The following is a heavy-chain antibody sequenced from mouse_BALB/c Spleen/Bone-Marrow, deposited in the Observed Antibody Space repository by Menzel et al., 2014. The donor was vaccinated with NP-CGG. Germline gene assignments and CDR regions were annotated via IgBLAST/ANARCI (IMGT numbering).Heavy chain of an antibody. D-gene: IGHD2-4*01. CDR3: SRRSDYDYFDY. Sequence: DVKLVESGGDLVKPGGSLKFSCAASGFAFSSYGMSWVRQTPDKRLEWVATISSRGSYTFYPDSVKGRFTISRDNAKNTLYLQMSSLKSEDTAIYYCSRRSDYDYFDYWGQGTTLTVSS. J-gene: IGHJ2*01. V-gene: IGHV5-6*02. CDR1: GFAFSSYG. CDR2: ISSRGSYT.